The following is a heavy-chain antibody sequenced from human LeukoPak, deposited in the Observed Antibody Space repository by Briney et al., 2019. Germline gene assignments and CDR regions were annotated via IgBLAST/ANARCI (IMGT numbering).Heavy chain of an antibody. CDR2: MNPNSGNT. CDR3: ARVLIAAATTQFDP. CDR1: GYTFTSYD. J-gene: IGHJ5*02. V-gene: IGHV1-8*01. Sequence: ASVKVSCKASGYTFTSYDINWVRQATGQGLEWMGWMNPNSGNTGYAQKFQGRVTMTRNTSISTAYMELSSLRSEDTAVYYCARVLIAAATTQFDPWGQGTLVTVSS. D-gene: IGHD6-13*01.